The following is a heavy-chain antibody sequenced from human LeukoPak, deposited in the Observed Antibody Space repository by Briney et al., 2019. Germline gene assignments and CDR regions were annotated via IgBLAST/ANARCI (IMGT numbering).Heavy chain of an antibody. Sequence: SETLSLTCAVYGGSFSGYYWSWIRQPPGKGLEWIGEINHSGSTNYNPSLKSRVTISVDTSKNQFSLKLSSVTAADTAVYYCARASFGYCSSTSCFLPYFDYWGQGTLVTVSS. CDR2: INHSGST. J-gene: IGHJ4*02. D-gene: IGHD2-2*01. CDR3: ARASFGYCSSTSCFLPYFDY. V-gene: IGHV4-34*01. CDR1: GGSFSGYY.